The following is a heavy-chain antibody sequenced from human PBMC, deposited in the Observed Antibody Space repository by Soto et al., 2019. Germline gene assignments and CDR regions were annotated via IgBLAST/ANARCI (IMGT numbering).Heavy chain of an antibody. CDR2: ISYDGSKK. V-gene: IGHV3-30*18. CDR1: GFTFSSYD. CDR3: AKAYSGPFDV. Sequence: QVQLVESGGGVVQPGRSLRLSCAASGFTFSSYDIHWVRQAPVKGLEWVAVISYDGSKKYYADSVKGLFTISRDNSKNTLYLQVNSLRAEDTAVYYCAKAYSGPFDVWGQGTMVTVSS. J-gene: IGHJ3*01. D-gene: IGHD1-26*01.